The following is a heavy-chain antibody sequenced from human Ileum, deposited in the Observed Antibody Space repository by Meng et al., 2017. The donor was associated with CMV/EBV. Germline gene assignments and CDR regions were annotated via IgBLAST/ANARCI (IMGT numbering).Heavy chain of an antibody. D-gene: IGHD5-18*01. V-gene: IGHV4-34*01. CDR1: GGSFSGYY. CDR2: INHSGST. J-gene: IGHJ6*02. Sequence: SETLSLTCAVYGGSFSGYYWSWIRQPPGKGLEWIGEINHSGSTNYNPSLKSRVTISVDTSKNQFSLKLSSVTAADTAVYYCARVGRGYSDGGGRYYYYGMDVWGQGTTVTVSS. CDR3: ARVGRGYSDGGGRYYYYGMDV.